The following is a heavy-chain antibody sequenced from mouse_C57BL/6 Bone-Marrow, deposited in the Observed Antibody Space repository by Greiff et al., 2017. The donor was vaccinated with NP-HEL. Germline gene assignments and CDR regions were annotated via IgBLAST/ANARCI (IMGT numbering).Heavy chain of an antibody. CDR2: IWPGGGT. CDR1: GFSLTSYA. CDR3: ARTWDWYFDV. V-gene: IGHV2-9-1*01. Sequence: QVQLQQSGPGLVAPSQSLSITCTVSGFSLTSYAISWVRQPPGKGLEWLGVIWPGGGTNYNSALKSRLSISKDNSKSQVFLKMNSLKTDDTARYYCARTWDWYFDVWGTGTTVTVSS. D-gene: IGHD4-1*01. J-gene: IGHJ1*03.